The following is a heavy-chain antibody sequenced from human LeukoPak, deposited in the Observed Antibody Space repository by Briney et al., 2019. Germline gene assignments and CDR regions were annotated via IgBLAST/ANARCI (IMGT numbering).Heavy chain of an antibody. V-gene: IGHV4-39*01. D-gene: IGHD3-10*01. Sequence: SETLSLTCTVSGGSISSSSYYWGWIRQPPGKGLEWIGSIYYSGSTYYNPSLKSRVTISVDTSKNQFSLKLSSVTAADTAVYYCARGGLLWFGLSRYYFDYWGQGTLVTVSS. CDR3: ARGGLLWFGLSRYYFDY. J-gene: IGHJ4*02. CDR2: IYYSGST. CDR1: GGSISSSSYY.